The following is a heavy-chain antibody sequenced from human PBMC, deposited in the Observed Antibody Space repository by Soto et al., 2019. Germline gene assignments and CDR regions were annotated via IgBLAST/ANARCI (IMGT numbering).Heavy chain of an antibody. D-gene: IGHD1-1*01. J-gene: IGHJ4*02. CDR2: IYSGGST. V-gene: IGHV3-66*01. CDR3: ARGTAKYYFDY. CDR1: GFTVSTNY. Sequence: EVQLVESGGGLVQPGGSLRLSCAASGFTVSTNYMSWVRQAPGKGLEWVSVIYSGGSTYYADSVKVRFTISRDNSKNPLYFQMKSLRAEATAVYYCARGTAKYYFDYWGQGTLVTVSS.